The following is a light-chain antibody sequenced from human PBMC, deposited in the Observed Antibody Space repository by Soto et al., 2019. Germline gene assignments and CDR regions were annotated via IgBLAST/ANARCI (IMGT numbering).Light chain of an antibody. J-gene: IGLJ1*01. Sequence: QSALTQPASVSGSPGQSITISCTGTSSDVGGYDYVSWYQQHPGKAPKLMIYEVSNRPSGVSNRFSGSKSGNTASLTISGLPAEDEADYYGASYTSSSTDVLGTGTKVTVL. CDR2: EVS. CDR3: ASYTSSSTDV. CDR1: SSDVGGYDY. V-gene: IGLV2-14*01.